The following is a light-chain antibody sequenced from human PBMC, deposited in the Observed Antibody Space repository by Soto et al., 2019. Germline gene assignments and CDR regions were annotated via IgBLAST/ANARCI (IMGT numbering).Light chain of an antibody. CDR3: SSYTTGSTLVYV. CDR2: DVS. V-gene: IGLV2-14*03. J-gene: IGLJ1*01. Sequence: QSALTQPASVSGSPGQSITISCTGTSSDVGAYNYVSWYQLHPGKAPKLMIYDVSNRPSGVPNRFSGSKSGNTASLTISGLQAEDEADYYCSSYTTGSTLVYVFGTGTKLTVL. CDR1: SSDVGAYNY.